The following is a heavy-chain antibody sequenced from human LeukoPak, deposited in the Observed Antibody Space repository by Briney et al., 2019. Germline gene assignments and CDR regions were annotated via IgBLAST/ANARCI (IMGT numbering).Heavy chain of an antibody. CDR1: GFTFSTYA. J-gene: IGHJ3*02. Sequence: GGSLRLSCAASGFTFSTYAIRWVRHAPGKGLDWVALISHDDRNKYYADAVKGRFTISRDSSKNTLYLQMNSLRAEDTAVYYCARDYHCSGGRCYDDAFDIWGQGTMVTVSS. D-gene: IGHD2-15*01. CDR3: ARDYHCSGGRCYDDAFDI. CDR2: ISHDDRNK. V-gene: IGHV3-30*01.